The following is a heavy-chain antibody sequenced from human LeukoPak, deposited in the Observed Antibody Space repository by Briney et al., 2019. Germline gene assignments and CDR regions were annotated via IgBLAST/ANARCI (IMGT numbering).Heavy chain of an antibody. CDR1: GGTFSSYA. Sequence: ASVELSCKASGGTFSSYAISWVRQAPGQGLEWMGRIIPILGIANYAQKFQGRVTITADKSTSTAYMELSSLRSEDTDVYYCASDDGPSGVIRNYYYYGMDVWGQGTTVTVSS. CDR3: ASDDGPSGVIRNYYYYGMDV. J-gene: IGHJ6*02. D-gene: IGHD3-10*01. CDR2: IIPILGIA. V-gene: IGHV1-69*04.